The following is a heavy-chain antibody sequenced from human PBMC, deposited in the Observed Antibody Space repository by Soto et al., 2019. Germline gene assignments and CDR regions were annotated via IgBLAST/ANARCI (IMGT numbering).Heavy chain of an antibody. CDR2: ITPLFGTP. J-gene: IGHJ4*02. CDR1: GGTFNKYA. D-gene: IGHD3-22*01. CDR3: ARQFDYDTSGYYYAY. V-gene: IGHV1-69*13. Sequence: VKVSCKASGGTFNKYAIGWVRQAPGQGLEWMGGITPLFGTPNYAQRFQGRVTISADEVTSTAYMELRSLRSDDTGVYYCARQFDYDTSGYYYAYWGQGTLVTVSS.